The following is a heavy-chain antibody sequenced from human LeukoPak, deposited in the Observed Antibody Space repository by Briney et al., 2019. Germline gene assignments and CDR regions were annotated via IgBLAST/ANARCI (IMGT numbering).Heavy chain of an antibody. J-gene: IGHJ4*02. CDR2: INSDGRTT. CDR1: GLTFGPFW. Sequence: PGESLRLSCAASGLTFGPFWMHWVRQAPGKGLVWVSRINSDGRTTNYADSVKGRFTISRDNAKNMVYLQMNSLRVEDTAVYYCVRDQGRYFFDYWGQGTLVTVSS. V-gene: IGHV3-74*01. CDR3: VRDQGRYFFDY. D-gene: IGHD1-14*01.